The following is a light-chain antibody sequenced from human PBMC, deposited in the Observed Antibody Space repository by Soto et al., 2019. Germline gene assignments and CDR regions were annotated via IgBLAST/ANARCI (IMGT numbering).Light chain of an antibody. CDR3: SSYAGSSIPVA. V-gene: IGLV2-8*01. J-gene: IGLJ2*01. Sequence: QSALTQPPSASGSPGQSVTISCTGASSDVGGYNFVSWYQQHPGKAPKLMIYDVTKQPSGVPDRFSGSKSGNTASLTVSGLQVDDEADYYCSSYAGSSIPVAFGGGTKVTVL. CDR1: SSDVGGYNF. CDR2: DVT.